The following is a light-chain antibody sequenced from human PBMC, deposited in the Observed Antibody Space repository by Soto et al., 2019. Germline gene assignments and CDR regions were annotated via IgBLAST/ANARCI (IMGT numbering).Light chain of an antibody. J-gene: IGKJ4*01. Sequence: EIWMTQSPATLSVSPGERATLSCRASQSVGSGLSWYQQKPDEAPRLLIYGASSRATGIPDRFSGSGSGTDFTITISSLENEDSAVYYCQQRSTWPRTFGGGTQVDIK. CDR3: QQRSTWPRT. CDR2: GAS. CDR1: QSVGSG. V-gene: IGKV3-11*01.